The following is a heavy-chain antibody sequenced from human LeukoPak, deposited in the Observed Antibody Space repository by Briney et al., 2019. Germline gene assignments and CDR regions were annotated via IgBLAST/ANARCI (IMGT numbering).Heavy chain of an antibody. CDR2: INPNTGGT. D-gene: IGHD2-21*02. J-gene: IGHJ5*02. V-gene: IGHV1-2*06. Sequence: ASVKVSCKASGYAFIDYYMHWVRQAPGQGLEWMGRINPNTGGTNSAQKFQGRVTMTRDTSASTAYMELCRLTSDDTAVYYCATSYCGGDCYTNFWFDPWGQGTLVTVSS. CDR3: ATSYCGGDCYTNFWFDP. CDR1: GYAFIDYY.